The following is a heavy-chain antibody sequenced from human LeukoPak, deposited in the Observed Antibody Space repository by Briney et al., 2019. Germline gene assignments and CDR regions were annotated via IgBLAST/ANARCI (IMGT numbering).Heavy chain of an antibody. CDR3: VRDSPKTAGTYNWFDT. V-gene: IGHV3-20*04. CDR2: IVWNGGST. J-gene: IGHJ5*02. D-gene: IGHD2-21*02. CDR1: GFTFDDYG. Sequence: PGGSLRLSCAASGFTFDDYGTDWVRQAPGKGLEWVSGIVWNGGSTNYADSVKGRFTNSRDNAKNSLYLQMNSLRVEDTAFYYCVRDSPKTAGTYNWFDTWGRGTLVTVSS.